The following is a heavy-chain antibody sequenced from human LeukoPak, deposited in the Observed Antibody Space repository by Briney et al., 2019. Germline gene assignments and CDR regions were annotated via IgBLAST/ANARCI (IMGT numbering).Heavy chain of an antibody. V-gene: IGHV1-69*02. Sequence: SVKVSCRASGGTFSSYTISWVRQAPGQGLEWMGRIIPILGIANYAQKFQGRVTITADKSTSTAYMELSSLRSEDTAVYYCARSLGATHDAFDIWGQGTMVTVSS. CDR2: IIPILGIA. CDR1: GGTFSSYT. J-gene: IGHJ3*02. D-gene: IGHD1-26*01. CDR3: ARSLGATHDAFDI.